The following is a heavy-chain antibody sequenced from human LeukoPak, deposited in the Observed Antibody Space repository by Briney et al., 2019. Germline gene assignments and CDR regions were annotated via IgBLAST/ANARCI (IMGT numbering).Heavy chain of an antibody. D-gene: IGHD6-19*01. Sequence: SETLSLTCTVSGGSISSSSYYWGWIRQPPGKGLEWIGSIYYSGSTYYNPSLKSRVTISLDTSKNQFSLRLSSVTAADTAVYYCARHLSSGWSDYWGQGTLVTVSS. J-gene: IGHJ4*02. CDR3: ARHLSSGWSDY. V-gene: IGHV4-39*01. CDR1: GGSISSSSYY. CDR2: IYYSGST.